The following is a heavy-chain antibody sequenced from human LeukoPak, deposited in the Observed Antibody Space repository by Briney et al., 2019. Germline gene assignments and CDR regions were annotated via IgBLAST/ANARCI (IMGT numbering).Heavy chain of an antibody. CDR1: GFTFDDYA. J-gene: IGHJ4*02. CDR2: ISWNSGSI. CDR3: AREVYCGGDCYSIDY. Sequence: PGGSLRLSCAASGFTFDDYAMHWVRQAPGKGLEWVSGISWNSGSIGYADSVKGRFTISRDNAKNSLYLQMNSLRAEDTAVYYCAREVYCGGDCYSIDYWGQGTLVTVSS. V-gene: IGHV3-9*01. D-gene: IGHD2-21*02.